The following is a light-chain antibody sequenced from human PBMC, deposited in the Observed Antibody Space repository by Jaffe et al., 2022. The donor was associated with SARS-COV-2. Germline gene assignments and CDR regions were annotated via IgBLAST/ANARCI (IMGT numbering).Light chain of an antibody. V-gene: IGKV3-15*01. CDR3: QQFNDRPLT. Sequence: EIVMTQSPATLSVSPGERATLSCRASQGVRTNLAWYQQKPGQAPRLLIYDASTRATDIPARFSGSGSGTEFTLTISSLQSEDFAVYYCQQFNDRPLTFGLGTKLEIK. CDR1: QGVRTN. CDR2: DAS. J-gene: IGKJ2*01.